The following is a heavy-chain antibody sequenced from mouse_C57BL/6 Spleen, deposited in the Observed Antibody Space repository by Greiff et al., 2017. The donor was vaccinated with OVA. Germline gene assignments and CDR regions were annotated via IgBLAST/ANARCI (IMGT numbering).Heavy chain of an antibody. CDR3: ARENGNSFAY. J-gene: IGHJ3*01. CDR2: INPNNGGT. D-gene: IGHD2-1*01. Sequence: VQLKQSGPELVKPGASVKISCKASGYTFTDYYMNWVKQSHGKSLEWIGDINPNNGGTSYNQKFKGKATLTVDKSSSTAYMELRSLTSEDSAVYYCARENGNSFAYWGQGTLVTVSA. CDR1: GYTFTDYY. V-gene: IGHV1-26*01.